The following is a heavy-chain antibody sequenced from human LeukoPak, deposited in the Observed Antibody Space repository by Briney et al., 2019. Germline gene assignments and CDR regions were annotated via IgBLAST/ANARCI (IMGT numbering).Heavy chain of an antibody. Sequence: SETLSLTCAVYGGSFSGYYWSWIRQPPGKGLGWIGEINHSGSTNYNPSLKSRVTISVDTSKNQFSLKLSSVTAADTAVYYCARSIVGATIDYWGQGTLVTVSS. CDR1: GGSFSGYY. CDR3: ARSIVGATIDY. J-gene: IGHJ4*02. CDR2: INHSGST. V-gene: IGHV4-34*01. D-gene: IGHD1-26*01.